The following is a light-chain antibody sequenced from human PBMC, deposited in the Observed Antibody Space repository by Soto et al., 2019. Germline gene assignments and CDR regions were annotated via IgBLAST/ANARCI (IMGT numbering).Light chain of an antibody. V-gene: IGKV3-11*01. CDR3: QQRGNWPRT. CDR2: DAS. J-gene: IGKJ1*01. CDR1: QSVSSY. Sequence: EIVLTQSPATLSLSPGERATLSCRASQSVSSYLAWYQQKPGQAPRLLIYDASKRATGIPARFSGSGSGTEFTLAISNLEPEDFAVYYCQQRGNWPRTFGQGTKVEIK.